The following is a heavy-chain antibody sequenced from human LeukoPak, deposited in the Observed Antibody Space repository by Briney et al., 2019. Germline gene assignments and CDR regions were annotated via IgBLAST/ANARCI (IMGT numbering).Heavy chain of an antibody. J-gene: IGHJ4*02. Sequence: SETLSLTCTVSGYSISSGFYWGWIRQPPGEGLQYIGSIHYSGSTFYNPSLKSRVTISVDTSKNQFSLRLSSVTAADTAVYYCARGFRGPNFDYWGQGTLVTVSS. CDR1: GYSISSGFY. CDR2: IHYSGST. V-gene: IGHV4-38-2*02. D-gene: IGHD3-10*01. CDR3: ARGFRGPNFDY.